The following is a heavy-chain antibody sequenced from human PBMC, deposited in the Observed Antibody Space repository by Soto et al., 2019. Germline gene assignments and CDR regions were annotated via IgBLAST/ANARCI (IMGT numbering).Heavy chain of an antibody. CDR1: GYSSTSYW. Sequence: ESLKISCKGSGYSSTSYWISWVRQMPGKGLEWMGRIDPSDSYTNYSPSFQGHVTISADKSISTAYLQWSSLKASDTAMYYCARLRGVVVVAATLDYYYGMDVWGQGTTVTVSS. CDR2: IDPSDSYT. CDR3: ARLRGVVVVAATLDYYYGMDV. J-gene: IGHJ6*02. V-gene: IGHV5-10-1*01. D-gene: IGHD2-15*01.